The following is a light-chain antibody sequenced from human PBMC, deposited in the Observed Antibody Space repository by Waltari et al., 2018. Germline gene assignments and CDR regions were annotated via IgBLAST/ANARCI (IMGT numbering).Light chain of an antibody. J-gene: IGKJ2*01. CDR2: GAS. CDR3: QQYNNWPPYT. Sequence: EIVMTQSPATLSVSPGERATLSCMASQGVSSNLAWYQQKAGQAPRLLTYGASTRATGIPARFSGSGSGTEFTLTISSLQSEDFAVYYCQQYNNWPPYTFGQGTKLEIK. CDR1: QGVSSN. V-gene: IGKV3-15*01.